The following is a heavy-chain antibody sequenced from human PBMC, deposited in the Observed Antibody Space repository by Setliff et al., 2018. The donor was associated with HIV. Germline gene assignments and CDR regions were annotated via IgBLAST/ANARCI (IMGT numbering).Heavy chain of an antibody. D-gene: IGHD2-15*01. CDR1: GYSTSSGYY. V-gene: IGHV4-38-2*02. J-gene: IGHJ5*02. CDR3: ARDLVLLDLDCSGGSCYDQNWFDP. CDR2: IYHSGST. Sequence: SETLSLTCAVSGYSTSSGYYWGWIRQPPGKGLEWIGSIYHSGSTYYNPSLKSRVTISVDTSKNQFSLKLSSVTAADTAVYYCARDLVLLDLDCSGGSCYDQNWFDPWGQGTLVTVSS.